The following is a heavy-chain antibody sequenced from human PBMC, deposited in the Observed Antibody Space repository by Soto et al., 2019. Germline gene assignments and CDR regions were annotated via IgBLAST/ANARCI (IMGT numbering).Heavy chain of an antibody. Sequence: PSETLSLTCTVSGGSISRYYWSWIRQPPGKGLEWIGYMYNTGSTVYNPSFKSRVTISVDTSKNQFSLKLNSVTAADTAVYYCARDLWGYCGTDCYPLDHWGQGTLVTVSS. CDR2: MYNTGST. CDR1: GGSISRYY. V-gene: IGHV4-59*01. CDR3: ARDLWGYCGTDCYPLDH. J-gene: IGHJ4*01. D-gene: IGHD2-21*02.